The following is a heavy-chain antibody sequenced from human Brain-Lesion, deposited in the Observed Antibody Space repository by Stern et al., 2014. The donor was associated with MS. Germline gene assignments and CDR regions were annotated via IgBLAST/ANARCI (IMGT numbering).Heavy chain of an antibody. V-gene: IGHV3-7*01. CDR1: GFTFNNFW. D-gene: IGHD3-22*01. CDR3: ARDYGTTNYYMSAFDL. CDR2: IKEDGSDK. Sequence: QLVQSGGGLAQPGGSLRLSCAASGFTFNNFWMPWVRQAPGKGLAWVATIKEDGSDKKYLNSVKGRFTSSRDNAKKSLYLQMNSLRAEDTAVYYCARDYGTTNYYMSAFDLWGQGTMVSVSS. J-gene: IGHJ3*01.